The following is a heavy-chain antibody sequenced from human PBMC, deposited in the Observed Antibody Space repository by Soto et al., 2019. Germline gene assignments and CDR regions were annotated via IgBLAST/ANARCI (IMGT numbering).Heavy chain of an antibody. Sequence: SETLSLTCAVYGESFSGDYWSWIRQPPGKGLEWIGGINRSGSTIYNRSLKSRVTISVDTSKNQFSLSLTSVTAAETAVYYCARGRENTAARQPEYYYYYMDVWGRGTTVTVSS. CDR1: GESFSGDY. CDR2: INRSGST. D-gene: IGHD6-6*01. CDR3: ARGRENTAARQPEYYYYYMDV. J-gene: IGHJ6*03. V-gene: IGHV4-34*01.